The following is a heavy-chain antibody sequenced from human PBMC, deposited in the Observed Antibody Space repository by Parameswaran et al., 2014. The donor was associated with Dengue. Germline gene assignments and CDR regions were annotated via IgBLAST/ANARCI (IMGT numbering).Heavy chain of an antibody. V-gene: IGHV1-58*01. D-gene: IGHD3-22*01. CDR1: GFTFTSSA. Sequence: SVKVSCKASGFTFTSSAVQWVRQARGQRLEWIGWIVVGSGNTNYAQKFQERVTITRDMSTSTAYMELSSLRSEDTAVYYCAADGDYYDSSGYPDWGQGTLVTVSS. J-gene: IGHJ4*02. CDR3: AADGDYYDSSGYPD. CDR2: IVVGSGNT.